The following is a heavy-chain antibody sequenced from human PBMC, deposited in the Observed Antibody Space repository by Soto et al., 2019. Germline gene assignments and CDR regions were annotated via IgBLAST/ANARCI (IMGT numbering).Heavy chain of an antibody. D-gene: IGHD6-13*01. CDR2: ISWDGGST. J-gene: IGHJ4*02. V-gene: IGHV3-43*01. CDR3: TKEAAAGIDY. Sequence: EVQLVESGGVVVQPGGSLRLSCAASGFTFDDYTMHWVRQAPGKGLEWVSLISWDGGSTYYADSVKGRFTISRDNSKNSLYLQMNSLRTEDTALYYCTKEAAAGIDYWGQGTLDTVSS. CDR1: GFTFDDYT.